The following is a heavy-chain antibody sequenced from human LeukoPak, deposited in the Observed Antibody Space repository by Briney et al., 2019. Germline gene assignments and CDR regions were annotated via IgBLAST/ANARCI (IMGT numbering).Heavy chain of an antibody. V-gene: IGHV5-51*01. CDR1: GYRFTSYW. D-gene: IGHD2-8*01. CDR3: ARRGVYATSPFDY. Sequence: GESLKISCKGSGYRFTSYWIGWVRQMPGEGLEWMAIIYPGDSDTRYSPSFQSQVTISADKSISTAYLQWSSLKASDAAMYYCARRGVYATSPFDYWGQGTLVTVSS. CDR2: IYPGDSDT. J-gene: IGHJ4*02.